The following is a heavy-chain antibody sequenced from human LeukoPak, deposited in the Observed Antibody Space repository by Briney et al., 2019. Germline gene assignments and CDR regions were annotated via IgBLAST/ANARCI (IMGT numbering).Heavy chain of an antibody. CDR2: IYYSGST. CDR3: TRAHGDSFDY. J-gene: IGHJ4*02. CDR1: GGSISSGGYY. D-gene: IGHD3-3*01. Sequence: SETLSLTCAVSGGSISSGGYYWSWIRQHPGKGLEWIGYIYYSGSTYYNPSLKSRVTISVDTSKNQFSLKLSSVTAADTAVYYCTRAHGDSFDYWGQGTLVTVSS. V-gene: IGHV4-31*11.